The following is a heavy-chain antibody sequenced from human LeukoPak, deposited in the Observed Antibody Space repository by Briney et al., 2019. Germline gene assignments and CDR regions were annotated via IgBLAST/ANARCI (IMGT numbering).Heavy chain of an antibody. Sequence: GGSLRLSCAASGFTFSSYSMIWVRQAPGKGLEWVSYITSSSATVYYADSVKGRFTISRDNAKNSLYLQMNSLRAEDTAVHYCARVRPIDHDYVWGSFDYWGQGTLVTVSS. CDR3: ARVRPIDHDYVWGSFDY. V-gene: IGHV3-48*04. CDR1: GFTFSSYS. D-gene: IGHD3-16*01. CDR2: ITSSSATV. J-gene: IGHJ4*02.